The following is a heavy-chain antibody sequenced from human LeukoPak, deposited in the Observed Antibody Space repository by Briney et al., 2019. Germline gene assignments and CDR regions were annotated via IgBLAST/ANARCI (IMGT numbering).Heavy chain of an antibody. CDR1: GYTFTSYD. J-gene: IGHJ4*02. CDR2: MNPNSGNT. D-gene: IGHD3-22*01. CDR3: ARPREYYDSSGYGY. V-gene: IGHV1-8*01. Sequence: GASVKVSCKASGYTFTSYDINWVRQATGQGLEWMGWMNPNSGNTGYAQKFQGRVTMTRNTSISTAYLQWSSLKASDTAMYYCARPREYYDSSGYGYWGQGTLVTVSS.